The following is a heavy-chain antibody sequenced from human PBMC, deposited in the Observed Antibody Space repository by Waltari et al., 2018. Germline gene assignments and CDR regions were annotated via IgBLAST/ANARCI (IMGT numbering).Heavy chain of an antibody. D-gene: IGHD3-22*01. V-gene: IGHV3-30*04. CDR3: ARDYCDRTNCHGMDV. Sequence: QVQLVESGGGVVQPGRSLRLTCAASEFTFGSYATHWVRQAPGKGLEWVAVISYNARNIYYVDSVKGRFTISRDNSKKTLFLQMNSLRAEDTAIYYCARDYCDRTNCHGMDVWGQGTAVTVSS. J-gene: IGHJ6*02. CDR1: EFTFGSYA. CDR2: ISYNARNI.